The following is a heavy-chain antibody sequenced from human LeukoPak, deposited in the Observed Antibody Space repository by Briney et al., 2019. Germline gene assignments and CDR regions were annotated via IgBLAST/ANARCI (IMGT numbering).Heavy chain of an antibody. J-gene: IGHJ4*02. D-gene: IGHD5-18*01. CDR3: ARVDYSYGSNFDY. Sequence: GASAKVSCKASGYTFTSYDINWVRQATGQGLEWMGWMNPNSGNTGYAQKFQGRVTMTRNTSISTAYMELSSLRSEDTAVYYCARVDYSYGSNFDYWGQGTLVTVSS. CDR1: GYTFTSYD. CDR2: MNPNSGNT. V-gene: IGHV1-8*01.